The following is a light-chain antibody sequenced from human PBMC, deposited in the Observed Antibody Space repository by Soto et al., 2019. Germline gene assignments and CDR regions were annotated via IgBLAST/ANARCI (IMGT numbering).Light chain of an antibody. J-gene: IGLJ1*01. V-gene: IGLV1-44*01. CDR1: SSNIGSNT. CDR3: AAWDDSPNGFV. CDR2: TNN. Sequence: QSVLTQPPSASGAPGQRVTISCSGSSSNIGSNTVNWYQQLPGTAPKLLIYTNNQRPSGVRDRFSGSRSGTSASLAISGLQSEDEADYYCAAWDDSPNGFVFGTGTKSPS.